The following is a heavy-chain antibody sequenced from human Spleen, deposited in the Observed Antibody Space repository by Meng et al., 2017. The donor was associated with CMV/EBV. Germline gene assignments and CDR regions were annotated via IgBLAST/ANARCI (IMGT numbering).Heavy chain of an antibody. D-gene: IGHD2-15*01. CDR3: ARAGHHYESTPYWGHFDY. CDR1: VSGGCQY. CDR2: IYNGGST. Sequence: VSGGCQYWSWMRQRQGERGEWMGYIYNGGSTNYKPTIRKRVSMTVHTSENQFSLSLSTVTAADTAVYFCARAGHHYESTPYWGHFDYWGQGTLVTVSS. J-gene: IGHJ4*02. V-gene: IGHV4-61*01.